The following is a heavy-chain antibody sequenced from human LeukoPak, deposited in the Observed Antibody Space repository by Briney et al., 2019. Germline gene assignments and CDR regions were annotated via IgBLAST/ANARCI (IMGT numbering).Heavy chain of an antibody. CDR3: ASLAAAGTGIDY. D-gene: IGHD6-13*01. Sequence: SETLSLTCAVSGGSISSSNWWSWVRPPPGKGLEWIGEIYHSGSTNYNPSLKSRVTISVDKSKNQFSLKLSSVTAADTAVYYCASLAAAGTGIDYWGQGTLVTVSS. CDR1: GGSISSSNW. V-gene: IGHV4-4*02. CDR2: IYHSGST. J-gene: IGHJ4*02.